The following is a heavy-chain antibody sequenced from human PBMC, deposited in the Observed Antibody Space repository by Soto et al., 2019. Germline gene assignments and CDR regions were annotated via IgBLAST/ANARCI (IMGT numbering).Heavy chain of an antibody. Sequence: QVQLVQSGAEEKKPGASVKVSCKASGYTFTGYAMHWVLQAPGQRLEWMGWINAVTGNTKYSQKLQGRVTITMDTSASTAYMELSSLRSEDTGVYYCARAVAVPADFDYWGHGTLVTVSS. CDR1: GYTFTGYA. CDR3: ARAVAVPADFDY. D-gene: IGHD6-19*01. CDR2: INAVTGNT. J-gene: IGHJ4*01. V-gene: IGHV1-3*05.